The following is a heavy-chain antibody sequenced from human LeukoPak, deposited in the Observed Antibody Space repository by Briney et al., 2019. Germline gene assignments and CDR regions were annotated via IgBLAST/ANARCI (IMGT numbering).Heavy chain of an antibody. CDR2: IGTAADT. Sequence: GGSLRLSCAARGFTLSTYDMHWVRQATGKGLEWVSVIGTAADTYFPGSVKGQFTISRENAKNSLFLQMNSLRAEDTAVYYCAREEYRSGWPHFDYWGQGTLVTVSS. CDR3: AREEYRSGWPHFDY. D-gene: IGHD6-19*01. CDR1: GFTLSTYD. V-gene: IGHV3-13*03. J-gene: IGHJ4*02.